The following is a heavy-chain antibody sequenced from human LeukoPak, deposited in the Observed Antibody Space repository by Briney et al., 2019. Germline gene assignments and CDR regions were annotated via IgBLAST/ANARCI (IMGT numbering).Heavy chain of an antibody. D-gene: IGHD5-24*01. Sequence: SETLSLTCAVYGGSFSGYFWSWIRQPPGKGLEWIREINHSGSTNYNPSLKSRVTISVDTSKNQFSLKLSSVTAADTAVYYCARGRGYNAFDYWGQGTLVTVSS. CDR3: ARGRGYNAFDY. V-gene: IGHV4-34*01. CDR1: GGSFSGYF. CDR2: INHSGST. J-gene: IGHJ4*02.